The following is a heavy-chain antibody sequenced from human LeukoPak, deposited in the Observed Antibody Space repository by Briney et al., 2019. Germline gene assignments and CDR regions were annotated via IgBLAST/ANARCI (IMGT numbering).Heavy chain of an antibody. CDR2: ISGSGDAT. V-gene: IGHV3-23*01. CDR1: GFTFSGYA. CDR3: ARPGYSYGYRY. Sequence: GGSLRLSCAASGFTFSGYAMSWVRQAPGKGLEWVSAISGSGDATYYADSVRGRFTISRDNSKNTVYLQMNSLRAEDTAVYYCARPGYSYGYRYWGQGTLVTVSS. J-gene: IGHJ4*02. D-gene: IGHD5-18*01.